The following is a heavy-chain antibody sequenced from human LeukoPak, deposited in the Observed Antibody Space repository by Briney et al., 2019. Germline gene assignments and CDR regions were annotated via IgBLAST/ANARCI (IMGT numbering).Heavy chain of an antibody. D-gene: IGHD5-18*01. V-gene: IGHV3-49*04. J-gene: IGHJ4*02. CDR1: GFTFGDYA. CDR2: IRSKAYGGTT. CDR3: ARGGYSYGSDY. Sequence: PGGSLRLSCTASGFTFGDYAMSWVRQAPGKGLEWVGFIRSKAYGGTTEYAASVKDRFIISRDDSKSIAYLQMNSLKTEDTGVYYCARGGYSYGSDYWGQGTLVTVSS.